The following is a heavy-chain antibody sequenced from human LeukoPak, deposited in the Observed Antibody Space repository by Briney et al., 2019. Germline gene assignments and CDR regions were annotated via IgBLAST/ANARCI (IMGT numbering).Heavy chain of an antibody. D-gene: IGHD3-22*01. Sequence: ASVKVSCKASGYTLTGYYIHWVRQAPGQGLEWMGWISPNSGGTNYAQKSQGRVTMTRDTSISTAYMELSRLRPDDTAVYYCVRAPTIIRTPPRAPLDIWGQGTMVTVSS. CDR2: ISPNSGGT. V-gene: IGHV1-2*02. J-gene: IGHJ3*02. CDR3: VRAPTIIRTPPRAPLDI. CDR1: GYTLTGYY.